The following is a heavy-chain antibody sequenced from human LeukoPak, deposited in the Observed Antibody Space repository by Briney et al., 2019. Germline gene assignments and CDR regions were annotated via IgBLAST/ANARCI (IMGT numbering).Heavy chain of an antibody. CDR2: IGGSGGSP. Sequence: GGSLRLSCTVSGFTVSSNSMSWVRQAPGKGLEWVSVIGGSGGSPYYADSVKGRFTISRDNSKNTLYLQMNSLRAEDTAVYYCAREYSSSWGIALDYWGQGTLVTVSS. V-gene: IGHV3-53*05. J-gene: IGHJ4*02. CDR1: GFTVSSNS. D-gene: IGHD6-13*01. CDR3: AREYSSSWGIALDY.